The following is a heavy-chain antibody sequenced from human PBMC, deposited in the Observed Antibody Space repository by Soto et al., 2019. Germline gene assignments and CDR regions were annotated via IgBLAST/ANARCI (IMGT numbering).Heavy chain of an antibody. J-gene: IGHJ3*01. V-gene: IGHV1-46*01. CDR2: ISPGGGTT. Sequence: VQLVQSGAEVKKPGASVKISCKASGYTFTTNFIHWIRQAPGQGLEWVGIISPGGGTTVYAQNFPGRATMTRDTSPSTVYMKLKTLGSGDTALFYCARAHYDSDAFAFWGQGTRVIVSS. CDR1: GYTFTTNF. CDR3: ARAHYDSDAFAF. D-gene: IGHD3-22*01.